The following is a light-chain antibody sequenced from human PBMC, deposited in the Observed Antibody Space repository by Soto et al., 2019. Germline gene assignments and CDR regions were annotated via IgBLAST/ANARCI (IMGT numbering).Light chain of an antibody. CDR1: QSVSTNY. CDR3: HPYGSSRT. CDR2: GVS. V-gene: IGKV3-20*01. J-gene: IGKJ1*01. Sequence: TQSPGPVSLSPVERATLSCRASQSVSTNYVAWYQQKPGQAPRLLIFGVSNRATGIPDRFSGSGSGTDFTLTINRLETEDFAVYYCHPYGSSRTFGQGTKV.